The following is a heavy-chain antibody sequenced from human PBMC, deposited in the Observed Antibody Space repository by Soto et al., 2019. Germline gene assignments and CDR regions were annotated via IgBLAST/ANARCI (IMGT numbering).Heavy chain of an antibody. CDR2: ISAYNGNT. D-gene: IGHD6-13*01. V-gene: IGHV1-18*01. Sequence: QVQLVQSGAEVKKPGASVKVSCKASGYTFTSDGISWVRQAPGQGLEWMGWISAYNGNTNHAQKLQGTVTMTTDKSTSTAYMEMRSMRSDDTAVYYCARDLLAGNRYYYGMDVWGQGTTVTVSS. J-gene: IGHJ6*02. CDR3: ARDLLAGNRYYYGMDV. CDR1: GYTFTSDG.